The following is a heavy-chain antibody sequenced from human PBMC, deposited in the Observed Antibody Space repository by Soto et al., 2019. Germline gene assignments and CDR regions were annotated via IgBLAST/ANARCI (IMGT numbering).Heavy chain of an antibody. CDR2: GSTFNGNA. J-gene: IGHJ2*01. D-gene: IGHD6-19*01. CDR3: ARLTGYRSGWYAT. V-gene: IGHV1-18*01. Sequence: METSSKTPGHPFSNYGIAWVPQAPGQGLDCRGWGSTFNGNAHYAQSLQDRVTMTTDASTNTVYLQLTSLRSDDTGVYYCARLTGYRSGWYATWGR. CDR1: GHPFSNYG.